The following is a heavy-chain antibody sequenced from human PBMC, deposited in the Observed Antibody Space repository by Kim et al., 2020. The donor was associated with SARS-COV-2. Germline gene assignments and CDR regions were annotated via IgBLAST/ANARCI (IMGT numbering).Heavy chain of an antibody. D-gene: IGHD1-26*01. CDR3: ARDLRVGATTGMDFDI. Sequence: DSVKGRLTVSRDNSKNTLYIQMNRLRAEDTAVYYCARDLRVGATTGMDFDIWGQGTMVSVSS. J-gene: IGHJ3*02. V-gene: IGHV3-66*01.